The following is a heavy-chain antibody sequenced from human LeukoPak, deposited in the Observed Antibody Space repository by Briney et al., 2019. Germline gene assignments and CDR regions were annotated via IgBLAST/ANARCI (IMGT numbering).Heavy chain of an antibody. CDR1: GYTFTSYG. CDR3: ARSPLLEIFGVALTDYYFDY. V-gene: IGHV1-18*03. J-gene: IGHJ4*02. Sequence: GASVKVSCKASGYTFTSYGISWVRQAPGQGLEWMGWISAYNGNTNYAQKLQGRVTMTTDTSTSTAYMELRSLRSDDMAVYYCARSPLLEIFGVALTDYYFDYWGQGTLVTVSS. D-gene: IGHD3-3*01. CDR2: ISAYNGNT.